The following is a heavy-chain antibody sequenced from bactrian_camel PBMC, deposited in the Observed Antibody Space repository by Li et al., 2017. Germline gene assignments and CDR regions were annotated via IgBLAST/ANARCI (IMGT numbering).Heavy chain of an antibody. D-gene: IGHD1*01. CDR1: GFTDSNYC. Sequence: VQLVESGGGSVQAEGSLRLSCEGSGFTDSNYCMGWFCQAPGKEREGVATIGRYGSTTYADSVKGRFTISKDIPENTLYLQMNSLKPEDTAMYYCAARPLFGETCQVANIKTDLAARGQGTQVTVSS. J-gene: IGHJ4*01. V-gene: IGHV3S55*01. CDR2: IGRYGST. CDR3: AARPLFGETCQVANIKTDLAA.